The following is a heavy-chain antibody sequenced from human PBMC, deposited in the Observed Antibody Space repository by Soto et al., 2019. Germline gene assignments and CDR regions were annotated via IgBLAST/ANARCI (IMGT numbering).Heavy chain of an antibody. CDR3: ARVSSSSGYYFVESFWPFDY. CDR2: MSGSSSTT. CDR1: GLTFSNYA. Sequence: GGSLRLSCATSGLTFSNYAMSWVRQAPGGGLEWVSSMSGSSSTTYYADSVKGRFTISRDNAKNSLYLQMNSLRAEDTAVYYCARVSSSSGYYFVESFWPFDYWGQGALVTVSS. D-gene: IGHD3-22*01. J-gene: IGHJ4*02. V-gene: IGHV3-21*01.